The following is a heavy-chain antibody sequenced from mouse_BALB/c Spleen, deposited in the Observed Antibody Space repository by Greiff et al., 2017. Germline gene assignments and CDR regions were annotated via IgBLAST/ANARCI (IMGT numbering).Heavy chain of an antibody. V-gene: IGHV5-6-5*01. D-gene: IGHD1-2*01. CDR3: AREHYYGPAWFAY. CDR2: ISSGGST. Sequence: EVQGVESGGGLVKPGGSLKLSCAASGFTFSSYAMSWVRQTPEKRLEWVASISSGGSTYYPDSVKGRFTISRDNARNILYLQMSSLRSEDTAMYYCAREHYYGPAWFAYWGQGTLVTVSA. J-gene: IGHJ3*01. CDR1: GFTFSSYA.